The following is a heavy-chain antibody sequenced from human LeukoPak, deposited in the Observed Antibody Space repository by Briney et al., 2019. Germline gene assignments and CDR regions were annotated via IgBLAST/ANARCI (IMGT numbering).Heavy chain of an antibody. Sequence: SETLSLTCTVPDGSINSYYWNWIRRPPGKGLEWIGYIYYNGNTNYSPSLKSRVTMSVDTSKNLFSLKVSSVTAADTAVYYCARGRSNYYGMDVWGQGTTVTVSS. CDR2: IYYNGNT. CDR3: ARGRSNYYGMDV. D-gene: IGHD1-26*01. CDR1: DGSINSYY. J-gene: IGHJ6*02. V-gene: IGHV4-59*01.